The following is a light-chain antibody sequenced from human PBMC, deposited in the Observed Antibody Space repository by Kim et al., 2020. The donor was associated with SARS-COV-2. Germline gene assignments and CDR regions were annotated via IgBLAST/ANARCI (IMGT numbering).Light chain of an antibody. J-gene: IGKJ1*01. CDR3: QQSYSMPPWT. Sequence: SLGDRVTITCRASQSISSYLNWYQQKPGKAPKLLIYAASSLQSGVPSRFSGSGSGTDFTLTISSLQPEDFATYYCQQSYSMPPWTFGQGTKVDIK. V-gene: IGKV1-39*01. CDR1: QSISSY. CDR2: AAS.